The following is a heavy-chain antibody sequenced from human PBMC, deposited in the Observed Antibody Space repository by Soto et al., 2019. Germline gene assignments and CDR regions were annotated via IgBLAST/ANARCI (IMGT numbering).Heavy chain of an antibody. Sequence: SETLSLTCTVSGGSICSYYWSWIRQPPGKGLEWIGYIYYSGSTNYNPSLKSRVTISVDTSKNQFSLKLSSVTAADTAVYYCARARGAAGTLNWFDPWGQGTLVTASS. J-gene: IGHJ5*02. CDR2: IYYSGST. CDR1: GGSICSYY. V-gene: IGHV4-59*01. D-gene: IGHD6-13*01. CDR3: ARARGAAGTLNWFDP.